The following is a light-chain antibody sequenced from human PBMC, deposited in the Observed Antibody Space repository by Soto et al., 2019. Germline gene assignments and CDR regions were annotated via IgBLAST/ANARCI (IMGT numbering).Light chain of an antibody. V-gene: IGKV1-9*01. CDR3: QQLNRYPLT. CDR1: QGISSY. Sequence: DIQLTQSPSFLSASVGDRVTITCRASQGISSYLAWYQQNPGTAPKLLISAASTLQSGVPSRFSGSGSGTEFTLTTSSLQPEDFATYYCQQLNRYPLTFGGGTKVELK. CDR2: AAS. J-gene: IGKJ4*01.